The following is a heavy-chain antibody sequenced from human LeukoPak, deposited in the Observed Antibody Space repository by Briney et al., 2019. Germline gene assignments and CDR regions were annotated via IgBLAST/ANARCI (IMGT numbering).Heavy chain of an antibody. D-gene: IGHD3-3*01. CDR1: GFTFSTYN. J-gene: IGHJ4*02. CDR3: AKDISYDFWSGYFSY. Sequence: GGSLRLSCAASGFTFSTYNMHWVRQAPGKGLEWVSGISWNSGSIGYADSVKGRFTISRDNAKNSLYLQMNSLRAEDTALYYCAKDISYDFWSGYFSYWGQGTLVTVSS. CDR2: ISWNSGSI. V-gene: IGHV3-9*01.